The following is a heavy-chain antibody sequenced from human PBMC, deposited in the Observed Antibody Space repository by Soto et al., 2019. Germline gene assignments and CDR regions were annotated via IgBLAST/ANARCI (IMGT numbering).Heavy chain of an antibody. CDR2: IYYSGST. J-gene: IGHJ4*02. V-gene: IGHV4-31*03. Sequence: QVQLQESGPGLVKPSQTLSLTCTVSGGSISSGGYYWSWIRQHPGKGLEWIGYIYYSGSTYYNPSLKSXXTXSXXTSKSQFSLKLSSVPAADTAVYYCARDSTYVSIDYWGQGTLVTVSS. CDR3: ARDSTYVSIDY. D-gene: IGHD3-10*02. CDR1: GGSISSGGYY.